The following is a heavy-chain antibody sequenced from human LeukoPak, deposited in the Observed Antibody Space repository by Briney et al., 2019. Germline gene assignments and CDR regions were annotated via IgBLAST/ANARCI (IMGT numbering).Heavy chain of an antibody. CDR3: ARGSVYFDS. Sequence: PSETLSLTCTVSGGSISSYYVSWIRQPPGKGLEWIGYISYTGSTDYNPSLKSRVTISVDMSKNQFSPKVSSVTAADTAVYYCARGSVYFDSWGQGTLVTVSS. J-gene: IGHJ4*02. CDR1: GGSISSYY. CDR2: ISYTGST. V-gene: IGHV4-59*01.